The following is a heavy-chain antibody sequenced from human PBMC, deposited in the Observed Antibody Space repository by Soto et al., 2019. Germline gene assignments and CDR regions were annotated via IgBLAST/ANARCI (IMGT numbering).Heavy chain of an antibody. V-gene: IGHV4-39*01. CDR2: IYYSGST. Sequence: SETLSLTWTVSGGSISSSSYYWGWIRQPPGKGLEWIGSIYYSGSTYYNPSLKSRVTISVDTSKNQFSLKLSSVTAADTAVYYCARRTGYYDFWSGSTFTGGWYYYMDVWGKGTTVTVSS. D-gene: IGHD3-3*01. CDR1: GGSISSSSYY. CDR3: ARRTGYYDFWSGSTFTGGWYYYMDV. J-gene: IGHJ6*03.